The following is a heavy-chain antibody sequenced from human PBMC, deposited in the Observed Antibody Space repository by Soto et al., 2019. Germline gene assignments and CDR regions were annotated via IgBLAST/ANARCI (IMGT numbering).Heavy chain of an antibody. D-gene: IGHD3-10*01. Sequence: QVQLQQWGAGLLKPSETLSLTCAVYGGSFSGYYWSWIRQPPGKGLEWIGEINHSGSANYNPSLKSRVTVSVDTSKNQFSLKLTSVTAADTAVYYCARGSGSGTYYPYFDYWGQGTLVTVSS. CDR2: INHSGSA. V-gene: IGHV4-34*01. CDR1: GGSFSGYY. J-gene: IGHJ4*02. CDR3: ARGSGSGTYYPYFDY.